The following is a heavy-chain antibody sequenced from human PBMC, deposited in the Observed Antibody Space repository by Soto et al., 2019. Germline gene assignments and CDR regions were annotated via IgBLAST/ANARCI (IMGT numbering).Heavy chain of an antibody. J-gene: IGHJ5*02. Sequence: QVQLVQSGGEVTKPGASVKVSCKASGYTFTSYGISWVRQAPGQGLEWVGWINTYTGDTNYAQRFQGRVTMTTDIPTSTAYMELRSLRSDDTAVYYCARVIVNWFDTWGQGTQVTVSS. V-gene: IGHV1-18*04. CDR2: INTYTGDT. D-gene: IGHD3-16*02. CDR1: GYTFTSYG. CDR3: ARVIVNWFDT.